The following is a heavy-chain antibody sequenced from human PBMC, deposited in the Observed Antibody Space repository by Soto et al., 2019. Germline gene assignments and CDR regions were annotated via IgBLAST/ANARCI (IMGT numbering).Heavy chain of an antibody. CDR2: IDWDDDK. J-gene: IGHJ4*02. V-gene: IGHV2-70*11. Sequence: SGPTLVNPTQTLTLTCTFSGFSLSTSGVGVGWIRQPPGKALEWLARIDWDDDKYYSTSLKTRLTISKDTSKNQVVLTMTNMDPVDTATYYCARIPDVDTAMVYDYWGQGTLVTVSS. CDR1: GFSLSTSGVG. D-gene: IGHD5-18*01. CDR3: ARIPDVDTAMVYDY.